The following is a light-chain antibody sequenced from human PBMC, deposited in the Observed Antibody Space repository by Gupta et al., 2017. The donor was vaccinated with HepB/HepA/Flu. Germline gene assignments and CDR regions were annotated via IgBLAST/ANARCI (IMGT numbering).Light chain of an antibody. Sequence: DIQMTQSPSSLSASVGDRVTITCRARQAISNYLAWYQQKPGKVPRLLIYAASTLQSGVPSRFGGSGSGTDFTLTISSLQPEDVATYYCQNYYSAPGTFGQGTKLEIK. CDR1: QAISNY. V-gene: IGKV1-27*01. CDR3: QNYYSAPGT. CDR2: AAS. J-gene: IGKJ2*01.